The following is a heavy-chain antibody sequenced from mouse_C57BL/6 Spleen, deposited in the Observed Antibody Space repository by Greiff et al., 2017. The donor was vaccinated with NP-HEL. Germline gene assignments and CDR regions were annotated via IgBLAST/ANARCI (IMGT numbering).Heavy chain of an antibody. CDR3: AKTGSSHYYAMDY. Sequence: VQLVESGPGLVQPSQSLSITCTVSGFSLTSYGVHWVRQSPGKGLEWLGVIWRGGSTDYNAAFMSRLSITKDNSKSQVFFKMNSLQADNTAIYYSAKTGSSHYYAMDYWGQGTSVTVSS. CDR2: IWRGGST. V-gene: IGHV2-5*01. CDR1: GFSLTSYG. D-gene: IGHD1-1*01. J-gene: IGHJ4*01.